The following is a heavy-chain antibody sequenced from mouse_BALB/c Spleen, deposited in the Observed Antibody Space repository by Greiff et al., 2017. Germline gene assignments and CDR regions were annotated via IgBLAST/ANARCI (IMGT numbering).Heavy chain of an antibody. V-gene: IGHV5-12-1*01. D-gene: IGHD2-3*01. CDR1: GFAFTSYD. CDR2: ISRGGGST. CDR3: ARHRDDGYHFDY. J-gene: IGHJ2*01. Sequence: EVQRVESGAGLVKPSGSLSLSCAVSGFAFTSYDMSWVRQPPGKRLEWVAYISRGGGSTYYPDTVKGRFTIPGDNAKNTLYLQMSSLKSEDTAMYYCARHRDDGYHFDYWGQGTTLTVSS.